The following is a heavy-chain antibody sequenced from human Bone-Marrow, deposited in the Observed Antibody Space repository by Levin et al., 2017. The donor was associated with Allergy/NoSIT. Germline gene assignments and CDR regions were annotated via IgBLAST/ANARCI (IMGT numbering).Heavy chain of an antibody. J-gene: IGHJ6*02. Sequence: GASVKVSCKASGYTFTGYYMHWVRQAPGQGLEWMGWINPNSGGTNYAQKFQGRVTMTRDTSISTAYMELSRLRSDDTAVYYCARGGYSYGRDYYGMDVWGQGTTVTVSS. CDR3: ARGGYSYGRDYYGMDV. CDR2: INPNSGGT. CDR1: GYTFTGYY. D-gene: IGHD5-18*01. V-gene: IGHV1-2*02.